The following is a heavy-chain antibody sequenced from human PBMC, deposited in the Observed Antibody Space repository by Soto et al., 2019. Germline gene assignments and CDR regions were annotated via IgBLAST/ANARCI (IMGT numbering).Heavy chain of an antibody. J-gene: IGHJ4*02. CDR2: ISYSGTT. Sequence: QVQLQESGPGLVKPSQTLSLTCTVSGGSISSDNYYWSWIRQHPGKGLEWIGYISYSGTTYFNPSLESRVTISDDTSKNQFSLKLSSGTAADTAMYYCARDRYVGSGSYYTLDYWGQGTLVTVSS. D-gene: IGHD3-10*01. CDR1: GGSISSDNYY. CDR3: ARDRYVGSGSYYTLDY. V-gene: IGHV4-31*03.